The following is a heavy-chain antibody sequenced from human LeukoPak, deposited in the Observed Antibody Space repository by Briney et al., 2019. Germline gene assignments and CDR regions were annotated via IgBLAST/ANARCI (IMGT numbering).Heavy chain of an antibody. CDR1: GFTFSSYA. CDR2: ISSSGSTI. V-gene: IGHV3-48*03. D-gene: IGHD6-6*01. CDR3: ARDSRPNSISSRKDFDY. Sequence: GSLRLSCAASGFTFSSYAMNWVRQAPGKGLEWVSYISSSGSTIYYADSVKGRFTISRDNAKNSLYLQMNSLRAEDTAVYYCARDSRPNSISSRKDFDYWGQGTLVTVSS. J-gene: IGHJ4*02.